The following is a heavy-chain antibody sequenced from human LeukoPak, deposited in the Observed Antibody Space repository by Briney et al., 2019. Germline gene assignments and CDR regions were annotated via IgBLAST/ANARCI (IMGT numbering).Heavy chain of an antibody. J-gene: IGHJ4*02. D-gene: IGHD1-26*01. CDR3: ATRIVGATTPDY. CDR2: MNPNSGNT. CDR1: GYTFTSYD. Sequence: ASVKLSCKASGYTFTSYDINWVRQATGQGLERMGWMNPNSGNTGYAQKFQGRVTMTRNTSISTAYMELSSLRSEDTAVYYCATRIVGATTPDYWGQGTLVTVSS. V-gene: IGHV1-8*01.